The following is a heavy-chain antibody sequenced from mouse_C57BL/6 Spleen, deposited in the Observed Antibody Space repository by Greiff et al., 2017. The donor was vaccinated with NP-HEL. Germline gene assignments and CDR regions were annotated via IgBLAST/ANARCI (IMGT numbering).Heavy chain of an antibody. Sequence: VQVVESGPELVKPGASVKISCKASGYAFSSSWMNWVKQRPGKGLEWIGRIYPGDGDTNYNGKFKGKATLTADKSSSTAYMQLSSLTSEDSAVYFCARELWSYAMDDWGQGTSVTVSS. CDR3: ARELWSYAMDD. J-gene: IGHJ4*01. CDR2: IYPGDGDT. V-gene: IGHV1-82*01. CDR1: GYAFSSSW. D-gene: IGHD1-1*02.